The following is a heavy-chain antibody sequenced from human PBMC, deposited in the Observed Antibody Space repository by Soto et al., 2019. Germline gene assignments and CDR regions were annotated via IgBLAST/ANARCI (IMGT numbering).Heavy chain of an antibody. Sequence: PSVKVSCKASGYIFISWVRQAPGQGLEWMGWISAYNGDTNYAQKFQGRVTMTTDTSTSTAYLELRSLTSDDTAVYFCATVATPDSDYYYSGMDVWGQGTTVTVSS. CDR1: GYIF. CDR3: ATVATPDSDYYYSGMDV. J-gene: IGHJ6*02. V-gene: IGHV1-18*01. D-gene: IGHD3-22*01. CDR2: ISAYNGDT.